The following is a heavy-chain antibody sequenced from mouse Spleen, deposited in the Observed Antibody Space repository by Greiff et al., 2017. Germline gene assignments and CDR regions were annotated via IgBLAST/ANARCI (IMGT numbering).Heavy chain of an antibody. V-gene: IGHV1-50*01. CDR1: GYTFTSYW. CDR2: IDPSDSYT. J-gene: IGHJ3*01. CDR3: ARIYYEKGFAY. D-gene: IGHD2-4*01. Sequence: VQLQQPGAELVKPGASVKLSCKASGYTFTSYWMQWVKQRPGQGLEWIGEIDPSDSYTNYNQKFKGKATLTVDTSSSTAYMQLSSLTSEDSAVYYCARIYYEKGFAYWGQGTLVTVSA.